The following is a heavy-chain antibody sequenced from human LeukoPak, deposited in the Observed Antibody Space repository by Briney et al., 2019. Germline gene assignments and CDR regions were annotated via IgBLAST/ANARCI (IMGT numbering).Heavy chain of an antibody. V-gene: IGHV4-61*01. D-gene: IGHD1-1*01. J-gene: IGHJ4*02. CDR3: ARERTGDQGYYFDY. CDR1: GGAVSSGRYY. Sequence: SETLSLTCTVSGGAVSSGRYYWSWIRQPPGKGLEWIGYFYYSGSTNYNPSLKTRVTISVDTSKNQFSLKLSSVTAADTAVYYCARERTGDQGYYFDYWGQGTLVTVSS. CDR2: FYYSGST.